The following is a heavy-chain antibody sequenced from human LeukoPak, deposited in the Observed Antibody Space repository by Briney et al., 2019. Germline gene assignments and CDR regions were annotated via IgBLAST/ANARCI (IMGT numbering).Heavy chain of an antibody. Sequence: SGPTLVKPTQTLTLTCSSSGFSLTPSGGGVGWIRQPPEQALEWLATIYWNDAEHYSPSLKSRLTLTKDTSKNQVVLTLTNMDLVDTATYYCVHRQQWELLMADPQIFDFWGQGTLVTVSS. J-gene: IGHJ4*02. CDR1: GFSLTPSGGG. CDR2: IYWNDAE. D-gene: IGHD1-26*01. V-gene: IGHV2-5*01. CDR3: VHRQQWELLMADPQIFDF.